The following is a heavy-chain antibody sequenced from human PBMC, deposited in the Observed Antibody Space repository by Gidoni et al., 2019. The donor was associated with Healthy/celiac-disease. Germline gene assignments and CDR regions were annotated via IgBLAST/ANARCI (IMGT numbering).Heavy chain of an antibody. CDR3: ARHGRGLYSGYDSEENYFDY. CDR1: GYSFPTYW. J-gene: IGHJ4*02. CDR2: IYPGESDT. V-gene: IGHV5-51*01. D-gene: IGHD5-12*01. Sequence: EVQLVQSGAEVKKPGESLKISCKGSGYSFPTYWIAWVRQMPGKGLEWMGIIYPGESDTRYSPSFQGQVTISADKSISTAYLQWSSLKASDTAMYYCARHGRGLYSGYDSEENYFDYWGQGTLVTVSS.